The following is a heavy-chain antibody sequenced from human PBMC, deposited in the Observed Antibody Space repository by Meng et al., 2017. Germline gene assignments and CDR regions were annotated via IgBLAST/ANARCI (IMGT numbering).Heavy chain of an antibody. D-gene: IGHD6-13*01. CDR3: ARVVGYSSSWYKEWYFDL. Sequence: GGSLRLSCAASGFTFSDYYMSWIRQAPGKGLEWVSYISSSGSTIYYADSVKGRFTISRDNAKNSLYLQMNSLRAEDAAVYYCARVVGYSSSWYKEWYFDLWGRGTLVTVAS. CDR2: ISSSGSTI. J-gene: IGHJ2*01. V-gene: IGHV3-11*04. CDR1: GFTFSDYY.